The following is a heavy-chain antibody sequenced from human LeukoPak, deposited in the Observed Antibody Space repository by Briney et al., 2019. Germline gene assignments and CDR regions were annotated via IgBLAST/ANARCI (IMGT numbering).Heavy chain of an antibody. CDR2: INPSGGST. V-gene: IGHV1-46*01. J-gene: IGHJ5*02. D-gene: IGHD3-10*01. CDR3: ARGLRVELLKNWFDP. CDR1: GYTFTSSG. Sequence: ASVKVSCKTSGYTFTSSGIGWVRQAPGQGLEWMGIINPSGGSTSYAQKFQGRVTMTRDTSTSTVYMELSSLRSEDTAVYYCARGLRVELLKNWFDPWGQGTLVTVSS.